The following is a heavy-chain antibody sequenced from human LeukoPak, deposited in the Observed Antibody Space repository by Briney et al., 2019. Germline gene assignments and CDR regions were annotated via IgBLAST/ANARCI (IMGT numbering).Heavy chain of an antibody. CDR2: ISWNSGSI. V-gene: IGHV3-9*01. J-gene: IGHJ3*02. Sequence: GGSLRLSCAASGFTFDDYAVHWVRQAPGKGLEWVSGISWNSGSIGYADSVKGRFTISRDNAKNSLYLQMNSLRAEDTALYYCAKDIHYYGSGSYGHAFDIWGQGTMVTVSS. CDR1: GFTFDDYA. CDR3: AKDIHYYGSGSYGHAFDI. D-gene: IGHD3-10*01.